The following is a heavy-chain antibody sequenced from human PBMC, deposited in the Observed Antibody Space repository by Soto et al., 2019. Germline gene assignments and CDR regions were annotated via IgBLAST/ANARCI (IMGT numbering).Heavy chain of an antibody. D-gene: IGHD4-17*01. CDR2: IIGSGGST. CDR1: GFTFSSYA. CDR3: AQDCVPTVSMSDFVY. J-gene: IGHJ4*02. V-gene: IGHV3-23*01. Sequence: PGGSLRLSCAASGFTFSSYAMSWVRQAPGKGLEWVSAIIGSGGSTYYADSVKGRFTISRDNSKNTLYLQMNSLRAEDTAVYYCAQDCVPTVSMSDFVYWGQGTLVTVSS.